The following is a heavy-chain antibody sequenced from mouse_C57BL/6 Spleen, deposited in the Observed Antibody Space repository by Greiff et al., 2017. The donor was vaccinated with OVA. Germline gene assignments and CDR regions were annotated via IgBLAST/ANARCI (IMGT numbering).Heavy chain of an antibody. CDR1: GYTFTDYN. CDR3: ARSIYYYGTGAMDD. CDR2: INPNNGGT. J-gene: IGHJ4*01. V-gene: IGHV1-18*01. D-gene: IGHD1-1*01. Sequence: EVQLQQSGPELVKPGASVKIPCKASGYTFTDYNMDWVKQSHGKSLEWIGDINPNNGGTIYNQKFKGKATLTVDKSSSTAYMELRSLTSEDTAVYYCARSIYYYGTGAMDDWGQGTSVTVSS.